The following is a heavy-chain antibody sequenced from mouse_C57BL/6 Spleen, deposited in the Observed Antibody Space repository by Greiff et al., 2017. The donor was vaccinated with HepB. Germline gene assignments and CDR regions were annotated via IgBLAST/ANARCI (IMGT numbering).Heavy chain of an antibody. CDR1: GYTFTDYY. V-gene: IGHV1-26*01. D-gene: IGHD2-4*01. J-gene: IGHJ2*01. CDR2: INPNNGGT. Sequence: VQLQQSGPELVKPGASVKISCKASGYTFTDYYMNWVKQSHGKSLEWIGDINPNNGGTSYNQKFKGKATLTVDTSSSTAYMELRSLTSEDSAVYYCASYDYDDNYFDYWGQGTTLTVSS. CDR3: ASYDYDDNYFDY.